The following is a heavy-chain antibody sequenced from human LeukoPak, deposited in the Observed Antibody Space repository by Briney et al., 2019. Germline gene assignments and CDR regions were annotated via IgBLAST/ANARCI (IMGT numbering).Heavy chain of an antibody. CDR3: ARVRLDSGTYSLYY. D-gene: IGHD3-10*01. CDR1: GFTFSSYE. V-gene: IGHV3-48*03. CDR2: ISSSGSTI. Sequence: PGGSLRLSCAASGFTFSSYEMNWVRQAPGKGLEWVSYISSSGSTIYYADSVKGRFTISRDNAKNSLYLQMNSLRVEDTAVYYCARVRLDSGTYSLYYWGQGTLVTVSS. J-gene: IGHJ4*02.